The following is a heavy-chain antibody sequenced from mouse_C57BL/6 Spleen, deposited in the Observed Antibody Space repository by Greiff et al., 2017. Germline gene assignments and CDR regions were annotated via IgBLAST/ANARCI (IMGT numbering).Heavy chain of an antibody. Sequence: VMLVESGAELVKPGASVKISCKASGYAFSSYWMNWVKQRPGKGLEWIGQIYPGDGDTNYNGKFKGKATLTADKSSSTAYMQLSSLTSEDSAVYFCARRVITTASLDYWGQGTTLTVSS. CDR3: ARRVITTASLDY. CDR2: IYPGDGDT. D-gene: IGHD1-1*01. CDR1: GYAFSSYW. J-gene: IGHJ2*01. V-gene: IGHV1-80*01.